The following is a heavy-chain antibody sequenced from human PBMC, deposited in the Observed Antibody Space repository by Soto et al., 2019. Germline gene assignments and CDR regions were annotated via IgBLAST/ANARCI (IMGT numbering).Heavy chain of an antibody. V-gene: IGHV5-51*01. Sequence: GESLKISCQGSGYSFTSYWIGWVRQMPGKVLEWIGLIYPGDSDTRYSPSFQGQVTISADKSISTAYLQWSSLKASDTAMYYCARLLLGHCRGGSCAPYYYFGKEVWGQGTTVTDSS. CDR1: GYSFTSYW. CDR2: IYPGDSDT. D-gene: IGHD2-15*01. CDR3: ARLLLGHCRGGSCAPYYYFGKEV. J-gene: IGHJ6*02.